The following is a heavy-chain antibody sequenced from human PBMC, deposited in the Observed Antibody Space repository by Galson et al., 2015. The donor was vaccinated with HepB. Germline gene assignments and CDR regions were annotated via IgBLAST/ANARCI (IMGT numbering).Heavy chain of an antibody. CDR1: GFTFSSQA. CDR3: ATALR. J-gene: IGHJ4*02. CDR2: ISGNGDSI. V-gene: IGHV3-23*01. Sequence: SLRLSCAASGFTFSSQAMSWVRQAPGKGLEWVSGISGNGDSIYYADAVKGRVTISRDNTKNTQYLDFNRLRPEDTAVYYCATALRWGQGTLVTVSS. D-gene: IGHD4-17*01.